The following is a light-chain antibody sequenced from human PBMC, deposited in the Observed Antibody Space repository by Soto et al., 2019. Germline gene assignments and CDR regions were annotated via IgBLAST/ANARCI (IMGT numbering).Light chain of an antibody. CDR3: CAYAGSYTHV. CDR2: DVS. CDR1: SSDVGGYNY. Sequence: QSVLTQPRSVSGSPGQSVTISCTGTSSDVGGYNYVSWYQQHPGKAPKLMIYDVSKRPSGVPDRFSGSKSGNTASLTIFGLQAEDEADYYCCAYAGSYTHVFVTVTNVKVL. V-gene: IGLV2-11*01. J-gene: IGLJ1*01.